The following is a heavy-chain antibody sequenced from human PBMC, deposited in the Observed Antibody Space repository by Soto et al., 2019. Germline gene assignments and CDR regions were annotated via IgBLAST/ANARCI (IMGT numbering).Heavy chain of an antibody. CDR3: AREAVAGTFDY. CDR2: IGTAGDT. V-gene: IGHV3-13*01. J-gene: IGHJ4*02. CDR1: GFTFSNYD. D-gene: IGHD6-19*01. Sequence: GGSLRLSCAASGFTFSNYDMHWVRQATGKGLEWVSAIGTAGDTYYPGSVKGRFTISRENAKNSLYLQMNSLRAGDTAVYYCAREAVAGTFDYWGQGTLVTVSS.